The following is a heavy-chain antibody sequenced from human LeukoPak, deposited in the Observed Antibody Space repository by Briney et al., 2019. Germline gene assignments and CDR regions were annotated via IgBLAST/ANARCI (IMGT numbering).Heavy chain of an antibody. CDR3: ARVGDYALKD. Sequence: PSETLSLTCTVSGGSISNYYWSWIRQPAGKGLEWIGRFYNSGSTNCNPSLKSRVTMSVDTSKNQFSLKLSFVTAADTAVYYCARVGDYALKDWGQGTLVTVSS. V-gene: IGHV4-4*07. D-gene: IGHD3-16*01. J-gene: IGHJ4*02. CDR1: GGSISNYY. CDR2: FYNSGST.